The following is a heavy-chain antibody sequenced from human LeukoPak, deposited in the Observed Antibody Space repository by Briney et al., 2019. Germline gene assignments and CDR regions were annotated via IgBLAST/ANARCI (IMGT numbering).Heavy chain of an antibody. CDR2: IRYDGSNK. CDR1: GFTFSSYG. V-gene: IGHV3-30*02. D-gene: IGHD2-15*01. Sequence: PGGSLRLSCAASGFTFSSYGMHWVRQAPGKGLEWVAFIRYDGSNKYYADSVKGRFTISRDNSKNTPYLQMNSLRAEDSAVYYCAKLDPGLLLFDYWGQGTLVTVSS. J-gene: IGHJ4*02. CDR3: AKLDPGLLLFDY.